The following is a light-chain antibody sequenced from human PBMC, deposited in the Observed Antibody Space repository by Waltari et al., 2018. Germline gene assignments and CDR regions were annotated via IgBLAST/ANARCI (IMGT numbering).Light chain of an antibody. Sequence: EVVLTQSPGTLSLSPGERATLSCRASQSVRSDLLAWYQQKPGRAPRRLIYATSSRATGIPDRCSGSGFGTDFTLTISRLEAEDFAVYYCQQYGGAPEGFTFGPGTTVDFK. J-gene: IGKJ3*01. CDR3: QQYGGAPEGFT. V-gene: IGKV3-20*01. CDR1: QSVRSDL. CDR2: ATS.